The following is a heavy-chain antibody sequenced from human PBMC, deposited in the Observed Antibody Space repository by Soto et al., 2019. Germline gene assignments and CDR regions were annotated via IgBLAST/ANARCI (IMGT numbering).Heavy chain of an antibody. J-gene: IGHJ5*02. CDR2: IIPIIGII. D-gene: IGHD4-4*01. CDR1: GGTFSTYT. V-gene: IGHV1-69*08. CDR3: AGDPDSHYNDSHASSYP. Sequence: QVQLVQSGAEVKKPGSSVKVSCKASGGTFSTYTITWVRQAPGQGLEWMGRIIPIIGIINYAQKLQGRFTIRADKITGTAYMELTGLRSDDTAVYYCAGDPDSHYNDSHASSYPWGQGTLVTVSS.